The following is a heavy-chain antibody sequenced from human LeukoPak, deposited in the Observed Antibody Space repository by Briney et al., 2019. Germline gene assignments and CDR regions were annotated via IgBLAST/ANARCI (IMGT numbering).Heavy chain of an antibody. Sequence: SETLSLTCSVSGGSISSYYWSWIRQPAGKGLEWIGSIYYSGSTYYNPSLKSRVTISVDTSKNQFSLKLSSVTAADTAVYYCARALRGRDYYYYYMDVWGKGTTVTVSS. CDR3: ARALRGRDYYYYYMDV. CDR1: GGSISSYY. D-gene: IGHD3-10*01. CDR2: IYYSGST. V-gene: IGHV4-4*07. J-gene: IGHJ6*03.